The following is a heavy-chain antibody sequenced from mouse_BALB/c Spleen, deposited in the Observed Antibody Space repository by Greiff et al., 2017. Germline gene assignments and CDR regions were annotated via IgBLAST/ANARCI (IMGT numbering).Heavy chain of an antibody. CDR3: ARNIRGSSYAMDY. V-gene: IGHV2-2*02. Sequence: QVQLKESGPGLVQPSQSLSITCTVSGFSLTSCGVHWVRQSPGKGLEWLGVIWSGGSTDYNAAFISRLSISKDNSKSQVFFKMNSLQANDTAIYYCARNIRGSSYAMDYWGQGTSVTVSS. CDR2: IWSGGST. J-gene: IGHJ4*01. CDR1: GFSLTSCG. D-gene: IGHD1-1*01.